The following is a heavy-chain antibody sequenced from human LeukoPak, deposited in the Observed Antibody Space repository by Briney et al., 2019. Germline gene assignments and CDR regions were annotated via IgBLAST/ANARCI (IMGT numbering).Heavy chain of an antibody. V-gene: IGHV3-74*01. Sequence: GGSLRLSCAASGFTFSSYWMHWVRQAPGKGLVWVSSIKSDGSSTSYADSVKGRLTISRDNSKNTLYLQMNSLRAEDTAVYYCAKIQGYFDYWAREIWSPSPQ. J-gene: IGHJ4*02. CDR2: IKSDGSST. CDR1: GFTFSSYW. CDR3: AKIQGYFDY.